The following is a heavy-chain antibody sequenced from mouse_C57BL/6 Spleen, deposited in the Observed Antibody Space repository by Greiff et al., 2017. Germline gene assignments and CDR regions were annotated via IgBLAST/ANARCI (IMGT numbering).Heavy chain of an antibody. V-gene: IGHV1-55*01. CDR3: AREGVITTVVATDY. J-gene: IGHJ2*01. D-gene: IGHD1-1*01. CDR1: GYTFTSYW. Sequence: QVQLKQPGAELVKPGASVKMSCKASGYTFTSYWITWVKQRPGQGLEWIGDIYPGSGSTNYNEKFKSKATLTVDTSSSTAYMQLSSLTSEDSAVYYCAREGVITTVVATDYWGQGTTLTVSS. CDR2: IYPGSGST.